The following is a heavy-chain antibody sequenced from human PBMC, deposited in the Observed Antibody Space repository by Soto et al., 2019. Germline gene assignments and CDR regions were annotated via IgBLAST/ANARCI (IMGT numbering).Heavy chain of an antibody. J-gene: IGHJ5*02. CDR2: INPNSGGT. V-gene: IGHV1-2*02. CDR3: ARAMKNLRFDWRNWFDP. Sequence: ASVKVSCKASGYTFTGYYMHWVRQAPGQGLEWMGWINPNSGGTNYAQKFQGRVTMTRDTSISTAYMELSRQRSDDTAVYYCARAMKNLRFDWRNWFDPWGQGTLVTVSS. CDR1: GYTFTGYY. D-gene: IGHD3-9*01.